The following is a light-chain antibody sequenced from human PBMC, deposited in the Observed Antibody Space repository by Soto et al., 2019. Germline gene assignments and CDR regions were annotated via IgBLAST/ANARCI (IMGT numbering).Light chain of an antibody. J-gene: IGKJ4*01. Sequence: DIQMTQSPSSLSASVGDRVTITCQASQDISNYLNWYQQKPGKAPKLLIYDASNLETGVPSRFSGSGSGTDFTFTISSLQPEDIATYYCQQYDNRRARVTFGGGTKVEIK. V-gene: IGKV1-33*01. CDR2: DAS. CDR3: QQYDNRRARVT. CDR1: QDISNY.